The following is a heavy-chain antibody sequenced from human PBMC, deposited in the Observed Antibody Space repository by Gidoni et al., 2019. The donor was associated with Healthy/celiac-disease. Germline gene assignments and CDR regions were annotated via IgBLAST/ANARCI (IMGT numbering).Heavy chain of an antibody. D-gene: IGHD6-19*01. Sequence: QVQLVESGGGVVQPGRSLRLSCAASGFTFSSYGMNWVRQAPGKGLEWVAVIWYDGSNKYDAASVKGRFTISRDNSKNTLYLQMNSLRAEDTAVYYCARDDHWAYSSGWTTFGDYYGMDVWGQGTTVTVSS. CDR2: IWYDGSNK. CDR3: ARDDHWAYSSGWTTFGDYYGMDV. V-gene: IGHV3-33*01. J-gene: IGHJ6*02. CDR1: GFTFSSYG.